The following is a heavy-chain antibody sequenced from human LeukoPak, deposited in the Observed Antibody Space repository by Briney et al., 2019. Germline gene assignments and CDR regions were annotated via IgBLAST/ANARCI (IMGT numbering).Heavy chain of an antibody. J-gene: IGHJ5*02. D-gene: IGHD5-12*01. CDR2: INPNSGGT. CDR1: GYTFTGYY. Sequence: ASVKVSCKASGYTFTGYYMHWVRQAPGQGLEWMGRINPNSGGTNYAQKFQGRVTMTRDTSISTAYMELSRLRSDDTAVYHCASLLNLATPNWFDPWGQGTLVTVSS. CDR3: ASLLNLATPNWFDP. V-gene: IGHV1-2*06.